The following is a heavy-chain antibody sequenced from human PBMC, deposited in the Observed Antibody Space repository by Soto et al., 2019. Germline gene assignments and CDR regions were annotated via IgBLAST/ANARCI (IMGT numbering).Heavy chain of an antibody. CDR3: AKGFRVPPWPATAMRLFDY. Sequence: EVQLLESGGGLVQPGGSLRLSCAASGFTFSSYAMSWVRQAPGKGLEWVSAISGSGGSTYYADSVKGRFTISRDNSKNTLYLQMNSLRAEDTAVYYCAKGFRVPPWPATAMRLFDYWGQGTLVTVSS. J-gene: IGHJ4*02. CDR2: ISGSGGST. V-gene: IGHV3-23*01. CDR1: GFTFSSYA. D-gene: IGHD2-2*01.